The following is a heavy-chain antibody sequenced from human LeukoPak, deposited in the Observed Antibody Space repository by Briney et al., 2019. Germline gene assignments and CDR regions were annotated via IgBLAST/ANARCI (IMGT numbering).Heavy chain of an antibody. J-gene: IGHJ5*02. Sequence: SETLSLTCAVYGGSFSGYYWSWIRQPPGKGLEWIGEINHSGSTNYNPSLKSRVTISVDTSKNQFSLKLSSVTAADTAVYYCARDRGMATKNNWFDPWGQGTLVTVSS. CDR3: ARDRGMATKNNWFDP. D-gene: IGHD5-24*01. CDR1: GGSFSGYY. CDR2: INHSGST. V-gene: IGHV4-34*01.